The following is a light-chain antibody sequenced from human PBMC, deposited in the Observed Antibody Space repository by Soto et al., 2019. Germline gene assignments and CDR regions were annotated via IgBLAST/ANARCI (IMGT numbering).Light chain of an antibody. Sequence: QSVLTQPASVSGSPGQSITISCTYNLVSWYLQHPGKAPKLMIYEGNKRPSGVSNRFSGSKSGNTASLTISGLQAEDEADYYCCSYAGQRVVFGGGTKLTVL. V-gene: IGLV2-23*01. CDR2: EGN. J-gene: IGLJ2*01. CDR1: YNL. CDR3: CSYAGQRVV.